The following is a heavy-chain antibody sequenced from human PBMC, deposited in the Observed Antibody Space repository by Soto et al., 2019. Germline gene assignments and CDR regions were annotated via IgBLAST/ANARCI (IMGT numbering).Heavy chain of an antibody. Sequence: QVQLVESGGGVVQPGRSLRLSCAASGFTFSSYAMHWVRQAPSKGLEWVAVISYDGSNKYYADSVKGRFTISRDNSKNTLYLQMNSLRAEDTAVYYCARDRSIAVAVFDYWGQGTLVTVSS. V-gene: IGHV3-30-3*01. J-gene: IGHJ4*02. CDR3: ARDRSIAVAVFDY. D-gene: IGHD6-19*01. CDR1: GFTFSSYA. CDR2: ISYDGSNK.